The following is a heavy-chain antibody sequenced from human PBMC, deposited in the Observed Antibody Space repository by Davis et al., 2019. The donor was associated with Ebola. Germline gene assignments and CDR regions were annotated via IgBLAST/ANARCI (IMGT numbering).Heavy chain of an antibody. CDR2: INAGNGNT. V-gene: IGHV1-3*01. J-gene: IGHJ5*02. CDR3: ARGVRWLQLAWFDP. D-gene: IGHD5-24*01. CDR1: GYTFTSYA. Sequence: ASVKVSCKASGYTFTSYAMHWVRQAPGQRLEWMGWINAGNGNTKYSQKFQGRVTITRDTSTSTVYMELSSLRSEDTAVYYCARGVRWLQLAWFDPWGQGTLVTVSS.